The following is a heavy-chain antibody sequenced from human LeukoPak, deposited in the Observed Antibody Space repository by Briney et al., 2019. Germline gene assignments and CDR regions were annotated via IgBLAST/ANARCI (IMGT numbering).Heavy chain of an antibody. CDR3: ARGRSITGTIRRRGGNFYFDY. V-gene: IGHV3-21*01. CDR2: ISSNSSYI. CDR1: GFTFSSYS. Sequence: PGGSLRLSCAASGFTFSSYSMNWVRQAPGKGLELVSSISSNSSYIYYADSVKGRFTISRDNAKNSLYLQMNSLSAEDTAVYYCARGRSITGTIRRRGGNFYFDYWGQGTLVTVSS. J-gene: IGHJ4*02. D-gene: IGHD1-1*01.